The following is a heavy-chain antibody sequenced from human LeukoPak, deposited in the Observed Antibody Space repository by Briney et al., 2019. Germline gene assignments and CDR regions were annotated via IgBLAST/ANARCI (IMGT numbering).Heavy chain of an antibody. V-gene: IGHV3-48*01. CDR2: ISSTSSTI. D-gene: IGHD2-8*02. CDR1: GFTFSSYS. CDR3: VRDTGGRGWFDP. J-gene: IGHJ5*02. Sequence: PGGSLRLFCAASGFTFSSYSMNWVRQAPGKGLQWVSYISSTSSTIYYADSVKARFTISRDNAKNSLFLQMNSLRVEDTAVYYCVRDTGGRGWFDPWGQGTLVTVSS.